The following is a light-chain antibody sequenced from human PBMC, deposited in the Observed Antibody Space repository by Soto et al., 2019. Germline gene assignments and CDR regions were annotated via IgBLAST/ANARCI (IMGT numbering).Light chain of an antibody. CDR1: KSISSY. CDR3: QQSYSTPRMYT. CDR2: AAS. V-gene: IGKV1-39*01. Sequence: DIQITQSPSSLSASVGDRVTISCRASKSISSYLNWYQQKPGKAPKLLIYAASSLQSGVPSRFSGSGSGTDFTLTISSLQPEDFATYYCQQSYSTPRMYTFGQGTKLELK. J-gene: IGKJ2*01.